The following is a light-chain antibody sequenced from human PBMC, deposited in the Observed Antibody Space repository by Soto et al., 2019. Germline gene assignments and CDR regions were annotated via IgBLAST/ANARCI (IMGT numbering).Light chain of an antibody. CDR1: QSVSSN. CDR2: GAS. Sequence: EFVLTQSPGTLSLSPGERATLSCRASQSVSSNLAWYQQKPGQAPRLLIYGASTRATGIPARFSGSGSGTEFNLTISSLQSEDFGVYYCQQYNNWPRATFGGGSKVDI. V-gene: IGKV3-15*01. J-gene: IGKJ4*01. CDR3: QQYNNWPRAT.